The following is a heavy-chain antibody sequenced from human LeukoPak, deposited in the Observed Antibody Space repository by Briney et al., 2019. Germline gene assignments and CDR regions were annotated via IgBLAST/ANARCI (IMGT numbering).Heavy chain of an antibody. D-gene: IGHD3-10*01. CDR2: FSSSGSTI. J-gene: IGHJ4*02. CDR3: ARASGDLWFGEPDFDY. V-gene: IGHV3-48*03. Sequence: GGPLKPSCQASEFTFGSFEMNWARKAQGKGLGGFSNFSSSGSTIYYADSVKGRFTISRDNAKNSLYLQMNSLRAEDTAVYYCARASGDLWFGEPDFDYWGQGTLVTVSS. CDR1: EFTFGSFE.